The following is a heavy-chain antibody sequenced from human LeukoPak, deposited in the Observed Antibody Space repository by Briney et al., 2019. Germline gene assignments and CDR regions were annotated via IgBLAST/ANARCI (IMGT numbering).Heavy chain of an antibody. CDR3: ARDLFDGSGYYSSGY. CDR2: INPNSGGT. J-gene: IGHJ4*02. CDR1: GYTFICYY. D-gene: IGHD3-22*01. Sequence: ASVKVSCKASGYTFICYYMHWVRQAPGQGLEWMGWINPNSGGTNYAQKFQARVTMSRDTSISTAYIELSRLRSDDTAVYYCARDLFDGSGYYSSGYWGQGTLVTVSS. V-gene: IGHV1-2*02.